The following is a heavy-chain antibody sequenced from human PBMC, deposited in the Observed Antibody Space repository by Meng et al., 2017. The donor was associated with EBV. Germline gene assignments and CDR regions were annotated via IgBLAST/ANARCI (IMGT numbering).Heavy chain of an antibody. CDR2: IYDGGTT. D-gene: IGHD3-3*01. V-gene: IGHV4-61*01. CDR3: AKSRSSTPGVVDY. Sequence: QVPPPEPGPGLVKPSGTLSLTCTVSGASVSAGTYHWSWIRKPPGKELEWIGYIYDGGTTIYNHSRKSRVTILVDASKTKFSLTLSSVTTADPAVYYCAKSRSSTPGVVDYWGQGTLVTVSS. CDR1: GASVSAGTYH. J-gene: IGHJ4*02.